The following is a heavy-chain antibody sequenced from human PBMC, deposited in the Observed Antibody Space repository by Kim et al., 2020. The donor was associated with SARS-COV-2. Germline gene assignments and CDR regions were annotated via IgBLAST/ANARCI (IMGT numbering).Heavy chain of an antibody. CDR1: GYPFTRSA. Sequence: ASVKVSCKGSGYPFTRSALHWMRQAPGQGLELMGWINTKTGKPTYAQAFTGRFVFSLDTSVTTAHLQISGLKADDTAVYFCAKESGRDYYFDSWGQGTQV. V-gene: IGHV7-4-1*02. J-gene: IGHJ4*02. D-gene: IGHD3-10*01. CDR3: AKESGRDYYFDS. CDR2: INTKTGKP.